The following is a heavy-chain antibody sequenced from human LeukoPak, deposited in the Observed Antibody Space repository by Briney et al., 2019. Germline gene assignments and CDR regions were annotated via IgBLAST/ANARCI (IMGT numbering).Heavy chain of an antibody. V-gene: IGHV4-59*12. CDR3: ARGRVGYGPIGY. CDR1: GGSISSYY. Sequence: SETLSLTCTVSGGSISSYYWSWIRQPPGKGLEWIGYIYYSGSTNYNPSLKSRVTISVDTSKNQFSLKLSSVTAADTAVYYCARGRVGYGPIGYWGQGTLVTVSS. D-gene: IGHD4/OR15-4a*01. J-gene: IGHJ4*02. CDR2: IYYSGST.